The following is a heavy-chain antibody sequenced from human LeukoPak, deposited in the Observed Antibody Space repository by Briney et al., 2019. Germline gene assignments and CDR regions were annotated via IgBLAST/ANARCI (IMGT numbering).Heavy chain of an antibody. CDR3: ATYYVGRGGTGY. CDR2: LSASGNS. CDR1: SVPVSSGNFH. V-gene: IGHV4-31*03. Sequence: SQTLSLTCRVSSVPVSSGNFHWSWIRQHPGMGLEWIGFLSASGNSYYNPSLKSRISMSLDTTENLFSLRLNSVTAADTAVYYCATYYVGRGGTGYWGPGTLVTVSS. D-gene: IGHD3-22*01. J-gene: IGHJ4*02.